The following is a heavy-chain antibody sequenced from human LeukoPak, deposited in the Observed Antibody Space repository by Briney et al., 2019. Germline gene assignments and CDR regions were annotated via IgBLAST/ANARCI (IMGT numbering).Heavy chain of an antibody. V-gene: IGHV1-2*02. J-gene: IGHJ4*02. CDR2: INPNNGGT. CDR1: GYTFTGYY. Sequence: ASVKVSCTASGYTFTGYYIHWVRQAPGQGLEWIGWINPNNGGTNYAQKFQDRVTMTGDTSITTAYMELSRLTSDDTAVYYCARDQNFHGSGGYYGIDCWGQGTLVTVSS. D-gene: IGHD3-22*01. CDR3: ARDQNFHGSGGYYGIDC.